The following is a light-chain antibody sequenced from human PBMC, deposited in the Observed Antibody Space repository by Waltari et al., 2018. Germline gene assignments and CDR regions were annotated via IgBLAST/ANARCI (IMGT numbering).Light chain of an antibody. CDR3: LHLNNFPLS. J-gene: IGKJ4*01. CDR1: QGISTH. CDR2: AAS. Sequence: DIQFTQSPSFLSASVRDRVTIPCRASQGISTHLAWDQQKPGKGPKLLIYAASTLQSDLPSRFSGSGSGTEFTLTISSLQSEDFATYYCLHLNNFPLSFGGGTKVELK. V-gene: IGKV1-9*01.